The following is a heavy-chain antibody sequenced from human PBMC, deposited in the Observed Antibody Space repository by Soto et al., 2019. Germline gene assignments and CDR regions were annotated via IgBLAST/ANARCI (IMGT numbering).Heavy chain of an antibody. V-gene: IGHV4-4*02. CDR2: IYHSGST. CDR3: ARKPKGDPGIAVAGTGYFDY. Sequence: QVQLQESGPGLVKPSGTLSLTCAVSSGSISSSNWWSWVRQPPGKGLEWIGEIYHSGSTNYNPSLKSQVTISVDKSKNQFSLKLSSVTAADTAVYYCARKPKGDPGIAVAGTGYFDYWGQGTLVTVSS. D-gene: IGHD6-19*01. CDR1: SGSISSSNW. J-gene: IGHJ4*02.